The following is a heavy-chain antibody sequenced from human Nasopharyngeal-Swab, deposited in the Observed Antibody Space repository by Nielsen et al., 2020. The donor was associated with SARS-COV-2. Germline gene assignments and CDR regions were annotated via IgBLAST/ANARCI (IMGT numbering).Heavy chain of an antibody. V-gene: IGHV4-34*01. CDR1: GGSFSGYY. J-gene: IGHJ6*03. D-gene: IGHD5-12*01. CDR3: ARGRHIVATILRYYYYMDV. Sequence: SETLSLTCAVYGGSFSGYYWSWIRQPPGKGLEWIGEINHSGSTNYNPSLKGRVTISVDTSKNQFSLKLSSVTAADTAVYYCARGRHIVATILRYYYYMDVWGKGTTDTVSS. CDR2: INHSGST.